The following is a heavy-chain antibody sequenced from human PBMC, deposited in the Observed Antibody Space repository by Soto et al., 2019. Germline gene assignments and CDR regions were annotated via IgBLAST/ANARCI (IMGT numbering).Heavy chain of an antibody. D-gene: IGHD7-27*01. Sequence: GGSLRLSCEASGFTFSAYLMTWVRQAPGKGLEWVSSISGTDGTTYYADSVKGRFSISRDNSKNTLYLQMNSLSVNDTAVYYCAKPKLGIRAFDLWGQGTMVTVSS. J-gene: IGHJ3*01. V-gene: IGHV3-23*01. CDR2: ISGTDGTT. CDR3: AKPKLGIRAFDL. CDR1: GFTFSAYL.